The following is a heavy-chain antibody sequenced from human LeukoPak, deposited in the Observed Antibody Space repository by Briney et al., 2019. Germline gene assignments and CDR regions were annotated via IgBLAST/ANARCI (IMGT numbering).Heavy chain of an antibody. V-gene: IGHV4-34*01. D-gene: IGHD6-19*01. J-gene: IGHJ5*02. Sequence: SETLSLTCAVYGGSFSGYYWSWLRQPPGKGLEWIGEINHSGSTNYNPSLKSRVTISVDTSKNQFSLKLSSVTAADTAVYYCARLGSGWYRNWFDPWGQGTLVTVSS. CDR3: ARLGSGWYRNWFDP. CDR2: INHSGST. CDR1: GGSFSGYY.